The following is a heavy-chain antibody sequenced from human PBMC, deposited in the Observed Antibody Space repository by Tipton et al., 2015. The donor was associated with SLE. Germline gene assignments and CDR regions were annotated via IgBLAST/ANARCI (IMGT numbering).Heavy chain of an antibody. Sequence: SLRLSCAASGFTFSGSAMHWVRQAAPGKGLDWVSYISPDSRTIYYADSVKGRFTISRDNAKNSLYLQMNSLRAEDTAVYYCTSLVVGAPPGLFDIWGQGTMVTVSS. D-gene: IGHD1-26*01. CDR3: TSLVVGAPPGLFDI. CDR1: GFTFSGSA. J-gene: IGHJ3*02. V-gene: IGHV3-48*01. CDR2: ISPDSRTI.